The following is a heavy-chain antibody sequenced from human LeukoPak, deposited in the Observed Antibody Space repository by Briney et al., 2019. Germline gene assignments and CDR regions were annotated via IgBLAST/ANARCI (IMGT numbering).Heavy chain of an antibody. Sequence: PSETLSLTCAVYGGSFSGYYWSWIRQPPGKGLEWIGSIYHSGSTYYNPSLKSRVTISVDTSKNQFSLKLSSVTAADTAVYYCARVEYNWNYDHYYMDVWGKGTTVTVSS. CDR3: ARVEYNWNYDHYYMDV. CDR1: GGSFSGYY. D-gene: IGHD1-20*01. V-gene: IGHV4-34*01. J-gene: IGHJ6*03. CDR2: IYHSGST.